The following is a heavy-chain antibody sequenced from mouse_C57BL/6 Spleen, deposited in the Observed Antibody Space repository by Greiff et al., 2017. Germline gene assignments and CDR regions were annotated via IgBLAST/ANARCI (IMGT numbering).Heavy chain of an antibody. D-gene: IGHD1-1*01. V-gene: IGHV14-1*01. J-gene: IGHJ3*01. CDR2: IDPEDGDT. CDR1: GFNIKDYY. Sequence: EVKLMESGAELVRPGASVKLSCTASGFNIKDYYMHWVKQRPEQGLEWIGRIDPEDGDTEYAPKFQGKATMTADTSSNTAYLQLSSLTSEDSAVYYCARVYYGSRDFPFAYWGQGTLVTVSA. CDR3: ARVYYGSRDFPFAY.